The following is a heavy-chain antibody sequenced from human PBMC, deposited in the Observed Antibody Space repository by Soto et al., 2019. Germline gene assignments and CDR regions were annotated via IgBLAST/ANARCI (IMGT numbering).Heavy chain of an antibody. J-gene: IGHJ5*02. D-gene: IGHD6-13*01. CDR2: IYYSGST. V-gene: IGHV4-59*01. CDR1: GGSISSYY. CDR3: ARELGSSSYEYWFDP. Sequence: SETLSLTCTVSGGSISSYYWSWIRQPPGKGLEWIGYIYYSGSTNYNPSLKSRVTISVDTSKNQFSLKLSSVTAADTAVYYCARELGSSSYEYWFDPWGQGTLVTVSS.